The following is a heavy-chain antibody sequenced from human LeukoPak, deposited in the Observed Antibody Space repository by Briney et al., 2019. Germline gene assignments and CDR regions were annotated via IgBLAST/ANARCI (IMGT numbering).Heavy chain of an antibody. V-gene: IGHV3-23*01. Sequence: GGTLRLSCAASGFTFSSYGMSWVRQAPGKGLEWVSAISGSGGSTYYADSVKGRFTISRDNSKNTLYLQMNSLRAEDTAVYYCARGIMTTVTTSGYWGQGTLVTVSS. J-gene: IGHJ4*02. CDR2: ISGSGGST. CDR1: GFTFSSYG. CDR3: ARGIMTTVTTSGY. D-gene: IGHD4-11*01.